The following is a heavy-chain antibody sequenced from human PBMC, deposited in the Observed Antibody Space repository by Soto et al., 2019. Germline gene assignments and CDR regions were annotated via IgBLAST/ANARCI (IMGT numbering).Heavy chain of an antibody. CDR3: AKIAVRGVHYFDY. J-gene: IGHJ4*02. Sequence: GGSLRLSCAASGFTFSYYGIHWVRQAPGRGLEWVAVISYDGNTQYYADSVKGRFTISRDNSKNTLYLQMNSLRAEDTAVYYCAKIAVRGVHYFDYWGQGTLVTVSS. CDR1: GFTFSYYG. CDR2: ISYDGNTQ. V-gene: IGHV3-30*18. D-gene: IGHD3-10*01.